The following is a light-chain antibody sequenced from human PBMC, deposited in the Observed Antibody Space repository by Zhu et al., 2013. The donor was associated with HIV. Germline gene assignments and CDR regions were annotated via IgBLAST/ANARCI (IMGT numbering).Light chain of an antibody. CDR1: QSVRSNY. J-gene: IGKJ1*01. CDR3: QQYGSSPRT. CDR2: GAS. V-gene: IGKV3-20*01. Sequence: EIVLTQSPGTLSLSPGERATLSCRASQSVRSNYLAWYQQKGGQAPRLLIYGASSRATGIPDRFSGSGSGTDFTLTISRLEPEDFAVYYCQQYGSSPRTFGQGTKVEI.